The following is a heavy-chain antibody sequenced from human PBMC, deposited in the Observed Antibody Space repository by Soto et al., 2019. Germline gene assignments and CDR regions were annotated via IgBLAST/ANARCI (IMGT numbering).Heavy chain of an antibody. J-gene: IGHJ3*02. D-gene: IGHD3-22*01. CDR3: ARRMYYYDSSGYQLDAFDI. V-gene: IGHV5-51*01. CDR2: IYPGDSDT. CDR1: VYSFTSYW. Sequence: PGEALKISCKGSVYSFTSYWIGWVRQMPGKGLEWMGIIYPGDSDTRYSPSFQGQVTISADKSISTAYLQWSSLKASDTAMYYCARRMYYYDSSGYQLDAFDIWGQGTMVTVS.